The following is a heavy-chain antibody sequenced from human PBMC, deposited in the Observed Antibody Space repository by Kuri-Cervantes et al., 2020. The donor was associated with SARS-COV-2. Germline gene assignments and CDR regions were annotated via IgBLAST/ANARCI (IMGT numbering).Heavy chain of an antibody. CDR3: AREGPIYYYYYYMDV. CDR2: IYTSGST. V-gene: IGHV4-4*07. J-gene: IGHJ6*03. CDR1: GGSISSYY. Sequence: SETLSLTCTVSGGSISSYYWSWIRQPAGKGLEWIGRIYTSGSTNYNPSLKSRVTMSVDTSKNQFSLKLSYVTAADTAVYYCAREGPIYYYYYYMDVWGKGTTVTVSS.